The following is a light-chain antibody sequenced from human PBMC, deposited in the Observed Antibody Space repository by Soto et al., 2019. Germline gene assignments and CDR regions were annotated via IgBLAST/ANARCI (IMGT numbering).Light chain of an antibody. Sequence: DIQMTQSPSTLSASIGDRVTITCRASQSITTFLAWYQQKPGKAPQILIYDASKLEPGVPSRLSGGGSGTEFTLTISSPQPDDFATYYCQQYSTYPLTFGGGTRVAIK. CDR3: QQYSTYPLT. CDR2: DAS. V-gene: IGKV1-5*01. CDR1: QSITTF. J-gene: IGKJ4*01.